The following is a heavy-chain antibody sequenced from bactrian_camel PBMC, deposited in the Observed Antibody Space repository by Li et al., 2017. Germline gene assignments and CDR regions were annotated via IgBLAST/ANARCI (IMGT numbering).Heavy chain of an antibody. V-gene: IGHV3S53*01. D-gene: IGHD2*01. Sequence: HVQLVESGGGSVQAEGSLRLSCAASGYFSKRCMAWFRQAPGKEREGVAAIASDDSTRYADSVKGRFTISKDNAKNTLHLQMNSLKPEDTAMYYCAAISVFPGGSCPRTMISTYWGHWGQGTQVTVS. CDR3: AAISVFPGGSCPRTMISTYWGH. J-gene: IGHJ4*01. CDR2: IASDDST. CDR1: GYFSKRC.